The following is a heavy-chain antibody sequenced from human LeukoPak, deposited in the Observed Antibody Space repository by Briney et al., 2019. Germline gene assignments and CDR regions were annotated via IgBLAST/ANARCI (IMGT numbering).Heavy chain of an antibody. D-gene: IGHD2-8*01. J-gene: IGHJ4*02. Sequence: PGRSLRLSCAASGFTFTDYTMHWVRQAPGKGLEWVSGISWNSGSIGYADSVKGRFTISRDNAKTSLYLQMNSLRAEDTALYYCARDLGYCTNGVCHTRFDYWGQGTLVAVSS. V-gene: IGHV3-9*01. CDR3: ARDLGYCTNGVCHTRFDY. CDR2: ISWNSGSI. CDR1: GFTFTDYT.